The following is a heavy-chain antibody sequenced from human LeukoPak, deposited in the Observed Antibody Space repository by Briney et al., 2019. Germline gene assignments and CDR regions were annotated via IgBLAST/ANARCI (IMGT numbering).Heavy chain of an antibody. Sequence: GGSLRLSCAASGFTFSSYGMNWVRQAPGKGLEWVSYISSSSSTIYYADSVKGRFTLSRDNAKNTLYLQMNSLRAEDTAVYYCAKDRSYYGSGDAFDIWGQGTMVTVSS. CDR2: ISSSSSTI. CDR1: GFTFSSYG. J-gene: IGHJ3*02. D-gene: IGHD3-10*01. CDR3: AKDRSYYGSGDAFDI. V-gene: IGHV3-48*04.